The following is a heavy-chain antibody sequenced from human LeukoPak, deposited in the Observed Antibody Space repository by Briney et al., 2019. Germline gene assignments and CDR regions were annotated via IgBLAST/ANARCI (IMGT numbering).Heavy chain of an antibody. CDR2: IYTSGST. CDR1: GGSISSGSYY. Sequence: SQTLSLTCTVSGGSISSGSYYWSWIRQPAGKGLEWIGRIYTSGSTNYNPSLKSRVTISVDTSKNQFSLKLSSVTAADTAVYYCARAPNRYYDSSGHFDYWGQGTLVTVSS. V-gene: IGHV4-61*02. D-gene: IGHD3-22*01. J-gene: IGHJ4*02. CDR3: ARAPNRYYDSSGHFDY.